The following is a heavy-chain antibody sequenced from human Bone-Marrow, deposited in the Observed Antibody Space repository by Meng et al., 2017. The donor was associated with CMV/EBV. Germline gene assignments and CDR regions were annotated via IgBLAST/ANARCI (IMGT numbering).Heavy chain of an antibody. D-gene: IGHD6-19*01. CDR1: GYPFNVYY. V-gene: IGHV1-2*02. Sequence: KASGYPFNVYYIHWMRQAPGQGFEWMGWINPNSGGTNYAQKFQGRVTMTRDTSINTAYMEVSRLKSDDTAVYYCARGILLAGKGAFDYWGQGSLVTVSS. J-gene: IGHJ4*02. CDR2: INPNSGGT. CDR3: ARGILLAGKGAFDY.